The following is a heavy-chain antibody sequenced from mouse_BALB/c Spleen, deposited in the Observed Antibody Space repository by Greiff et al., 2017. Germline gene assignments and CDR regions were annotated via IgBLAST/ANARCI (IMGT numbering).Heavy chain of an antibody. D-gene: IGHD5-1-1*01. V-gene: IGHV1-69*02. CDR2: IDPSDSYT. Sequence: VQLQQPGAELVKPGASVKLSCKASGYTFTSYWMHWVKQRPGQGLEWIGEIDPSDSYTNYNQKFKGKATLTVDKSSSTAYMQLSSLTSEDSAVYYCAKIEDYWGQGTTLTVSS. CDR1: GYTFTSYW. CDR3: AKIEDY. J-gene: IGHJ2*01.